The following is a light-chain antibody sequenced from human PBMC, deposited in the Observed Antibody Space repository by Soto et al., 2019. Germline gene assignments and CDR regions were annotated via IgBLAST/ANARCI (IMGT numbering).Light chain of an antibody. CDR1: SSNIGSNY. Sequence: QPVLAQPPSASGTPGQRVTISCSGSSSNIGSNYVSWFQQLPGTAPKLVIYRNNQRPSGVPGRFSGSKSGTSASLAISGLRSEDEADYYCATWDDSLSGPVFGGGTKLTVL. CDR2: RNN. J-gene: IGLJ3*02. V-gene: IGLV1-47*01. CDR3: ATWDDSLSGPV.